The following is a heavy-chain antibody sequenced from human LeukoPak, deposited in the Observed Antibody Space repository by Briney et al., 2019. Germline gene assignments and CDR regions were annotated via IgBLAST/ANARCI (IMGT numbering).Heavy chain of an antibody. D-gene: IGHD3-22*01. V-gene: IGHV1-18*01. Sequence: GASVKVSCKASGYTFTSYGISWVRQAPGQGLEWMGWISAYIGNTNYAQKLQGRVTMTTDTSTSTAYMELRSLRSDDTAVYYCARDEPPYYYDSRGAFDIWGQGTMVTVSS. CDR2: ISAYIGNT. CDR1: GYTFTSYG. CDR3: ARDEPPYYYDSRGAFDI. J-gene: IGHJ3*02.